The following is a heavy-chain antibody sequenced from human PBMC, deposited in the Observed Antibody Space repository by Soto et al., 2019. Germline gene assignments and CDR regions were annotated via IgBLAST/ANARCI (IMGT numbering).Heavy chain of an antibody. D-gene: IGHD2-2*01. Sequence: SETLSLTCTVSGGSISSGDYYWSWIRQPPGKGLGWIGYIYYSGSTYYNPSLKSRVTISVDTSKNQFSLKLSSVTAADTAVYYCARAYVVPAAKTNWFDPWGQGTLVTVSS. CDR2: IYYSGST. V-gene: IGHV4-30-4*01. J-gene: IGHJ5*02. CDR3: ARAYVVPAAKTNWFDP. CDR1: GGSISSGDYY.